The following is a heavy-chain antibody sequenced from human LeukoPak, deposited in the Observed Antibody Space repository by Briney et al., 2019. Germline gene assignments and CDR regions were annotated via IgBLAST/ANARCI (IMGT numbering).Heavy chain of an antibody. CDR2: ISWNSGSI. D-gene: IGHD2/OR15-2a*01. V-gene: IGHV3-9*01. CDR1: GFTFDDYA. CDR3: AKGSFPGPFNYYYGMDV. Sequence: PGGSLRLSCAAAGFTFDDYAMHWVRQAPGKGLEWVSGISWNSGSIGYADSVKGRFTISRDNAKNSLYLQMNSLRAEDTALYYCAKGSFPGPFNYYYGMDVWGQGTTVTVSS. J-gene: IGHJ6*02.